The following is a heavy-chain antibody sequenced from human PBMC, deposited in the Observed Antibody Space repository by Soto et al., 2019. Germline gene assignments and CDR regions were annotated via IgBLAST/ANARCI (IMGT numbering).Heavy chain of an antibody. Sequence: ASVKVSCKASGYTFTGYYMHWVRQAPGQGLEWMGWINPNSGGTNYAQKFQGWVTMTRDTSISTAYMELSRLRSDDTAVYYCARDRGYCTNGVCYTGRDYYGMGVWGQGTTVTVSS. CDR1: GYTFTGYY. CDR3: ARDRGYCTNGVCYTGRDYYGMGV. V-gene: IGHV1-2*04. D-gene: IGHD2-8*01. J-gene: IGHJ6*02. CDR2: INPNSGGT.